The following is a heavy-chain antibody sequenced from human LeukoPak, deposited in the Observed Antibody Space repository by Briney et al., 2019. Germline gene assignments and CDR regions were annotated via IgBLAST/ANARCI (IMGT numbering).Heavy chain of an antibody. D-gene: IGHD3-9*01. CDR2: IGTAGDT. Sequence: PGGSLRLSCAASGFTFTTYDMHWVRQATGKGLEWVSAIGTAGDTYYPGSVKGRFTISRENAKNSLYLQMNSLRAGDTAVYYCARGVELTGYSDYWGRGTLVTVSS. CDR3: ARGVELTGYSDY. CDR1: GFTFTTYD. V-gene: IGHV3-13*01. J-gene: IGHJ4*02.